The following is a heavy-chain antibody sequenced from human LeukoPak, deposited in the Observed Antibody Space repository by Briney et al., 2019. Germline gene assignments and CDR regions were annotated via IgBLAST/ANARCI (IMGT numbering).Heavy chain of an antibody. CDR1: GFTVSSNE. CDR2: IKQDGSEK. CDR3: ARAGYDSRGHWFDP. Sequence: PGGSLRLSCAASGFTVSSNEMSWVRQAPGKGLEWVANIKQDGSEKYYVDSVKGRFTISRDNAKNSLYLQMNSLRAEDTAVYYCARAGYDSRGHWFDPWGQGTLVTVSP. J-gene: IGHJ5*02. V-gene: IGHV3-7*01. D-gene: IGHD3-22*01.